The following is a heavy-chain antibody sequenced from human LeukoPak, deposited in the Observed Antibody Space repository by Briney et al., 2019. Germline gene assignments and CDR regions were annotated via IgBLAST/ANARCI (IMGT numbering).Heavy chain of an antibody. Sequence: PGGSLRLSCAASGFTVSSNYMSWVRQAPGKGLEWVSVVYSGGSTYYADSVKGRFTISRDNSKNTLYLQMNSLRAEDTAVYYCASSIFPAAGYYYYGMDVWGQGTTVTVSS. V-gene: IGHV3-53*01. J-gene: IGHJ6*02. CDR2: VYSGGST. CDR3: ASSIFPAAGYYYYGMDV. D-gene: IGHD6-13*01. CDR1: GFTVSSNY.